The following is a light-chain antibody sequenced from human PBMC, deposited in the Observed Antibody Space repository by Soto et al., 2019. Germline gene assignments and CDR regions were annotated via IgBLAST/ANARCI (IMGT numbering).Light chain of an antibody. CDR1: SSDVGGYDY. V-gene: IGLV2-14*01. CDR3: TSCTISSSLGV. Sequence: QSALTQPASVSGSPGQSITISCTGTSSDVGGYDYVSWYQQHPGKAPKLMIYDVSNRPSGVSNRFSGSKSGNTASLTISGLQAEDEADYYCTSCTISSSLGVFRTGTKLTVL. J-gene: IGLJ1*01. CDR2: DVS.